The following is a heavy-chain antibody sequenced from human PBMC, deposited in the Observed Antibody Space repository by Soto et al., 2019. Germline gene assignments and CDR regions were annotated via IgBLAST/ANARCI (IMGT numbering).Heavy chain of an antibody. V-gene: IGHV4-34*01. J-gene: IGHJ6*03. Sequence: QVQLQQWGAGLLKHSETLSLTCAVYGGSFSGYYWSWIRQPPGKGLEWIGEINHSGSTNYNPSLKSRVTISVDTSKNQFSLKLSSVTAADTAVYYCARGRYCSSTSCYGYYMDVWGKGTTVTVSS. CDR1: GGSFSGYY. CDR2: INHSGST. CDR3: ARGRYCSSTSCYGYYMDV. D-gene: IGHD2-2*01.